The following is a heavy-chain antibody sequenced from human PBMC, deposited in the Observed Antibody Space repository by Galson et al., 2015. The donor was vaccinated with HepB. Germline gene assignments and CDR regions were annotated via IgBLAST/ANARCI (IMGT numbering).Heavy chain of an antibody. J-gene: IGHJ4*02. Sequence: SVKVSCKASGYTFTSYGISWVRQAPGQGLEWMGWISAYNGNTNYAQKLQGRVTMTTDTSTSTAYMELRSLRSDDTAVYYCASSEEADYGDYINYFDYWGQGTLVTVSS. CDR2: ISAYNGNT. V-gene: IGHV1-18*01. CDR3: ASSEEADYGDYINYFDY. D-gene: IGHD4-17*01. CDR1: GYTFTSYG.